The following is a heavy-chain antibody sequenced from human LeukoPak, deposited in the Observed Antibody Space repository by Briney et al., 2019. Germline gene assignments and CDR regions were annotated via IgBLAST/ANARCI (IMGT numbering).Heavy chain of an antibody. V-gene: IGHV3-7*01. D-gene: IGHD6-6*01. CDR3: SRDSGRREDH. J-gene: IGHJ4*02. Sequence: PGGSLRLPCAASGFIFNDYWMTWVRQAPGKGLEWVASIKRDGSEKYYVDSVKDRFTIFRDDAKNSLYLQMHSLRAEDTAVYYCSRDSGRREDHWGQGTLVTVSS. CDR1: GFIFNDYW. CDR2: IKRDGSEK.